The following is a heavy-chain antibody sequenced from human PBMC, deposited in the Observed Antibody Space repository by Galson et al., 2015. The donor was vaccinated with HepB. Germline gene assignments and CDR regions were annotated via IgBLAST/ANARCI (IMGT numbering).Heavy chain of an antibody. CDR2: IDPRDSYI. Sequence: SGAEVKKPGESLRISCKGFGSDFPSYWISWLRQMPGRGLEWMGRIDPRDSYIIYSPSFQGHVTISVDKSINTAYVQWSSLMASDTAMYFCARHPSQAFDIWGQGTMVTVSS. CDR3: ARHPSQAFDI. J-gene: IGHJ3*02. CDR1: GSDFPSYW. V-gene: IGHV5-10-1*01.